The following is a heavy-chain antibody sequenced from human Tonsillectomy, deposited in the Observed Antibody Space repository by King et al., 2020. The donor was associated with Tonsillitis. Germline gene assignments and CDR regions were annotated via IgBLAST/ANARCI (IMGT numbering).Heavy chain of an antibody. V-gene: IGHV5-51*03. J-gene: IGHJ4*02. CDR3: ATDNLEKSFDY. CDR2: IYPGDSDT. Sequence: VQLVESGAEVKMPGESLKISCKGSGHSFTNYWIGWVRQMPGKGLERVGMIYPGDSDTIYSPSFQGQVTISVDKSINTAYLQWSSLKASDTAMYYCATDNLEKSFDYWGQGTLVTVSS. CDR1: GHSFTNYW.